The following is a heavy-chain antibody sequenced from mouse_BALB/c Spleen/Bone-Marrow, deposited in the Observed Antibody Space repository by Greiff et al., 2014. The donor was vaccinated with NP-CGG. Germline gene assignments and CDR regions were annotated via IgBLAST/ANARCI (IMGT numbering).Heavy chain of an antibody. D-gene: IGHD2-4*01. V-gene: IGHV1-54*01. Sequence: ESGAELVRPGTSVKVSCKGSGYAFTNYLIEWVKQRPGPGLEWIGVINSGSGGTKYNEKFKGKATLTADKSSSTAYMQLSSLTSDDSAVYFCARAITDAMDYWGQGTSVTVSS. CDR3: ARAITDAMDY. CDR2: INSGSGGT. CDR1: GYAFTNYL. J-gene: IGHJ4*01.